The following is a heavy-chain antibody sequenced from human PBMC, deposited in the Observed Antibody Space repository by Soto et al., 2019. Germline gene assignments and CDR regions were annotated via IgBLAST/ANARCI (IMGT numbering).Heavy chain of an antibody. Sequence: PGGSLRLSCAASGFTFSSYGMHWVRQAPGKGLEWVAVISYDGSNKYYADSVKGRFTISRDNSKNTLYLQMNSLRAEDTAVYYFAKDNDFWSGYYTFGRGYYYYMDVWGKGTTVTVSS. D-gene: IGHD3-3*01. CDR1: GFTFSSYG. J-gene: IGHJ6*03. V-gene: IGHV3-30*18. CDR2: ISYDGSNK. CDR3: AKDNDFWSGYYTFGRGYYYYMDV.